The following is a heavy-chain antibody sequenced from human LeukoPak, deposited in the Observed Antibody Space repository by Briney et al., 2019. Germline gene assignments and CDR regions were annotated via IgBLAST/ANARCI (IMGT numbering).Heavy chain of an antibody. J-gene: IGHJ4*02. D-gene: IGHD6-13*01. CDR3: ARFPGGAAAGIFGY. V-gene: IGHV4-39*07. Sequence: SETLSLTCTVSGDSISSGSYYWGWIRQPPGKGLEWIGNIYYRGNTYFNPSLKSRVIISVDTSKNQFSLKLTSVTAADTAVYYCARFPGGAAAGIFGYWGQGTLVTVSS. CDR2: IYYRGNT. CDR1: GDSISSGSYY.